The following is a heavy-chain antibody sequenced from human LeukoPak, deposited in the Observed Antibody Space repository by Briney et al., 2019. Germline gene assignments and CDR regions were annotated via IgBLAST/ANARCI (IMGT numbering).Heavy chain of an antibody. V-gene: IGHV4-4*09. D-gene: IGHD5-12*01. CDR3: ARDGEYSGYVNAFDI. CDR1: GGSISSYY. Sequence: SETLSLTCTVSGGSISSYYWSWIRQPPGKGLEWIGYIYTSGSTNHNPSLKSRVTISVDTSKNQFSLKLSSVTAADTAVYYCARDGEYSGYVNAFDIWGQGTMVTVSS. CDR2: IYTSGST. J-gene: IGHJ3*02.